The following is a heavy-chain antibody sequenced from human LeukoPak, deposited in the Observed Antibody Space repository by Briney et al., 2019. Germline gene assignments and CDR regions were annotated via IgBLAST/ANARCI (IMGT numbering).Heavy chain of an antibody. CDR2: ISYDGSNK. J-gene: IGHJ6*04. CDR3: AKDLRELLGSYYYGMDV. CDR1: GFTFSSYG. Sequence: GGSLRLPCAASGFTFSSYGMHWVRQAPGKGLEWVAVISYDGSNKYYADSVKGRFTISRDNSKNTLYLQMNSLRAEDTAVYYCAKDLRELLGSYYYGMDVWGKGTTVTVSS. V-gene: IGHV3-30*18. D-gene: IGHD3-10*01.